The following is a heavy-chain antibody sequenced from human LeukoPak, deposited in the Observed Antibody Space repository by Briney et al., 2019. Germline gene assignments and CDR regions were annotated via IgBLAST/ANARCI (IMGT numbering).Heavy chain of an antibody. Sequence: ASVKVSCKASGYTFTSYGISWVRQAPGQGLEWMGWISAYNGNTNYAQKPQGRVTMTTDTSTSTAYMELRSLRSDDTAVYYCARANYYDSSGYYLGDAFDIWGQGTMVTVSS. D-gene: IGHD3-22*01. J-gene: IGHJ3*02. CDR2: ISAYNGNT. CDR1: GYTFTSYG. V-gene: IGHV1-18*01. CDR3: ARANYYDSSGYYLGDAFDI.